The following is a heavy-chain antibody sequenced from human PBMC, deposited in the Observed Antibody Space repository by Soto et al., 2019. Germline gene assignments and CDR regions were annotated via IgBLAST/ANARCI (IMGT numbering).Heavy chain of an antibody. V-gene: IGHV4-39*01. CDR2: IYYSGNT. J-gene: IGHJ4*02. CDR3: ARLPGITPCRRHY. Sequence: SETLSLTCSVSGGSISSPSYYWGWIRQPPGKGLEWIGSIYYSGNTYYNPSLKSRVTIFVDTSRNQFSLKVNSVTAADTAVYFCARLPGITPCRRHYWGQGPLVTVSS. CDR1: GGSISSPSYY. D-gene: IGHD2-15*01.